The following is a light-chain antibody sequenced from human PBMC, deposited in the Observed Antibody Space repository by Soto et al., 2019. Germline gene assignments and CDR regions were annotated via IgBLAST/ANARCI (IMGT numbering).Light chain of an antibody. J-gene: IGLJ3*02. V-gene: IGLV1-40*01. Sequence: QSVLTQPPSVSGAPGQRVTISCTGTSSNIGAGYDVYWYQQLPGTAPKLLISGNNNRPSGVPDRFSGSRSGTAASLAITGLQAEDEADYYCASWDDSLSGVVFGGGTKLTVL. CDR1: SSNIGAGYD. CDR2: GNN. CDR3: ASWDDSLSGVV.